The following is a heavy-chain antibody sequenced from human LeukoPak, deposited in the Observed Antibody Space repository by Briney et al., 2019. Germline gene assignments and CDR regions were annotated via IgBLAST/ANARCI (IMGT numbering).Heavy chain of an antibody. V-gene: IGHV3-23*01. J-gene: IGHJ4*02. Sequence: GGSLRLSCAAPGFTFSSYAMSWVRPAPGKGLEWVSALSGSGGSTYYADSWKGWFTISRDNSKNTLYLQMNSLRAEDTAVYYCAKDGGFAGGDWSGYDSGLSYFDYWGQGTLVTVSS. CDR2: LSGSGGST. CDR3: AKDGGFAGGDWSGYDSGLSYFDY. CDR1: GFTFSSYA. D-gene: IGHD5-12*01.